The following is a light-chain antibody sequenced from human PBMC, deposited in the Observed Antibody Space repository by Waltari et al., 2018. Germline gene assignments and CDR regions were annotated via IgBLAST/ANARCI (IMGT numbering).Light chain of an antibody. Sequence: QSVLTQPPSVSEAPRQRVTISCSGSSSNIGNNAVNWYQQLPGKAPKLLIYYDDLLPSGVSVRFSGSQSVTSASLAISGLQSEDEADYYCAACDDSLNGVVFGGGTKLTVL. J-gene: IGLJ2*01. CDR3: AACDDSLNGVV. V-gene: IGLV1-36*01. CDR2: YDD. CDR1: SSNIGNNA.